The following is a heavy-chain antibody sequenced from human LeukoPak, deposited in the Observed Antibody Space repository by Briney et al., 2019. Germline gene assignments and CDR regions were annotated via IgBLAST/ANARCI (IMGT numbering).Heavy chain of an antibody. CDR1: GFTFSSYS. Sequence: GGSLRLSCAASGFTFSSYSMNWVRQAPGKGLEWVSVIYGGGNTYYADSVQGRFTTSRDNSKNTLYLQMNSLRAEDTAVYYCARGRFPVDYWGQGTLVTVSS. CDR2: IYGGGNT. V-gene: IGHV3-53*01. D-gene: IGHD3-10*01. CDR3: ARGRFPVDY. J-gene: IGHJ4*02.